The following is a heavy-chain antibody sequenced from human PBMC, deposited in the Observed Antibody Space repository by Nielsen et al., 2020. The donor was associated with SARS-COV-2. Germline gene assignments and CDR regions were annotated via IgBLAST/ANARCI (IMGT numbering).Heavy chain of an antibody. V-gene: IGHV3-7*01. CDR1: GFTFSSLW. CDR3: ARGARWVDY. J-gene: IGHJ4*02. CDR2: IKPDGSEK. D-gene: IGHD1-26*01. Sequence: GGSLRLSCAASGFTFSSLWMSWVRQVPGKGLEWVADIKPDGSEKVYVDSVKGRFTISRGNAKNSLYLQMNSLRAEDTAVYYCARGARWVDYWGQGTLVTVSS.